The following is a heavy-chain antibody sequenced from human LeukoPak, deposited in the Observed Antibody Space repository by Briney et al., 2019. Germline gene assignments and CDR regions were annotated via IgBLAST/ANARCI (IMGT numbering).Heavy chain of an antibody. CDR1: GFTFSSYG. J-gene: IGHJ4*02. V-gene: IGHV4-34*01. Sequence: GSLRLSCAASGFTFSSYGMSWIRQPPGKGLEWIGEINHSGSTNYNPSLKSRVTISVDTSKNQFSLKLSSVTAADTAVYYCARGRSIAATYYFDYWGQGTLVTVSS. CDR3: ARGRSIAATYYFDY. D-gene: IGHD6-6*01. CDR2: INHSGST.